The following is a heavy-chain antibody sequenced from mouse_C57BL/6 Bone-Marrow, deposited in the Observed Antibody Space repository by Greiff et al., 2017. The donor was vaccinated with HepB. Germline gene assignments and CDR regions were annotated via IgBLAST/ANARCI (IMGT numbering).Heavy chain of an antibody. CDR2: ISSGGSYT. V-gene: IGHV5-6*01. D-gene: IGHD1-1*01. Sequence: EVKLVESGGDLVKPGGSLKLSCAASGFTFSSYAMSWVRQTPDKRLEWVATISSGGSYTYYPDSVKGRFTISRDNAKNALYLQMSSVKSEDTAMCYGARHTVVALYYFDYWGQGTTLTVSS. J-gene: IGHJ2*01. CDR1: GFTFSSYA. CDR3: ARHTVVALYYFDY.